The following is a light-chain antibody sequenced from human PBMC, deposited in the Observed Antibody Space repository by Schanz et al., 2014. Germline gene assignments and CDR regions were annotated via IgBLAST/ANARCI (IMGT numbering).Light chain of an antibody. J-gene: IGLJ2*01. Sequence: QSVLTQPPSVSGAPGQRVTISCTGSSSNIGAGYDVHWYQQLPGTAPKLLIYSNNERPSGVPDRFSGSKSATSASLAISGLRSEDEADYYCAAWDDSLGVVFGGGTKVTVL. V-gene: IGLV1-40*01. CDR3: AAWDDSLGVV. CDR2: SNN. CDR1: SSNIGAGYD.